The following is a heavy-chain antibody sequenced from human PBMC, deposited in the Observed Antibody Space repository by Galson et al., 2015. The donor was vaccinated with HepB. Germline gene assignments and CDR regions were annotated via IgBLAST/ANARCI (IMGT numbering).Heavy chain of an antibody. Sequence: SLRLSCAASGFTFSSYWMSWVRQAPGKGLEWVANIKQDGSEKYYVDSVKGRFTISRDNAKNSLYLQMNSLRAEDTAVYYCARGVSDWYYGSGSRVRYFDYWGQGTLVTVSS. CDR1: GFTFSSYW. D-gene: IGHD3-10*01. CDR3: ARGVSDWYYGSGSRVRYFDY. V-gene: IGHV3-7*03. CDR2: IKQDGSEK. J-gene: IGHJ4*02.